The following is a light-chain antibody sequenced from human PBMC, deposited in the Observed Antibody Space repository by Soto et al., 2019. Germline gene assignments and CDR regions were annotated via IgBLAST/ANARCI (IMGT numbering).Light chain of an antibody. J-gene: IGKJ4*01. Sequence: EIVLTQSPATLSLSPGERATLSCRASQSVSSSLAWYQQRPGQAPRLLIYDASNRATGIPARFSGSGSGTDFTLTITSLEPEDFEVYYCQQRSSWPSFGGGTKVEIK. CDR3: QQRSSWPS. V-gene: IGKV3-11*01. CDR2: DAS. CDR1: QSVSSS.